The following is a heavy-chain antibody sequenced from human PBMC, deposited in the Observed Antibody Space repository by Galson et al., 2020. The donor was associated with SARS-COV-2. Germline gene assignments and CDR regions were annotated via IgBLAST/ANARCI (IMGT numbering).Heavy chain of an antibody. CDR3: ARDVGFFDPWIQLWHTSTYYYYGMDV. CDR1: GFTFSSYG. Sequence: GGSLRLSCAASGFTFSSYGMHWVRQAPGKGLEWVAVIWYDGSNKYYADSVKGRFTISRDNSKNTLYLQMNSLRAEDTAVYYCARDVGFFDPWIQLWHTSTYYYYGMDVWGQGTTVTVSS. J-gene: IGHJ6*02. D-gene: IGHD5-18*01. CDR2: IWYDGSNK. V-gene: IGHV3-33*01.